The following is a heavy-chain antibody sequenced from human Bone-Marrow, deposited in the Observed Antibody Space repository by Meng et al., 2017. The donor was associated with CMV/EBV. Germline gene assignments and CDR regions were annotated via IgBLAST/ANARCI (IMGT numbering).Heavy chain of an antibody. V-gene: IGHV4-59*01. Sequence: GSLRLSCIVSDDSISGYYWSWIRQPPGKGLEWIGYIYYIGSTNYNPSLKSRLTITMATSKNQLSLKVKSVTAADTAVYYCARGGRRDGYNSHFDIWGQGTLVTVSS. CDR2: IYYIGST. J-gene: IGHJ4*02. CDR3: ARGGRRDGYNSHFDI. D-gene: IGHD5-24*01. CDR1: DDSISGYY.